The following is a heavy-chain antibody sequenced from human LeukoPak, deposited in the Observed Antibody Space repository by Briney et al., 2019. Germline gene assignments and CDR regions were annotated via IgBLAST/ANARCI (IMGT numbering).Heavy chain of an antibody. Sequence: GGSLRLSCAASGLTGSHNYVSWVRQAPGKGLEWVSAIHTSGDTCYADSVKGRFTISRDSSKNTLYLQINSLRVEDTAVYYCIVFGDSNHWGQGTLVTVSS. CDR1: GLTGSHNY. D-gene: IGHD4-17*01. CDR2: IHTSGDT. V-gene: IGHV3-53*01. J-gene: IGHJ5*02. CDR3: IVFGDSNH.